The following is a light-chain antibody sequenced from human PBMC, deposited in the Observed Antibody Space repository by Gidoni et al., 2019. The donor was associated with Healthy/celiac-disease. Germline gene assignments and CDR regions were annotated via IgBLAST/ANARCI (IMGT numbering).Light chain of an antibody. CDR3: QQYNNWPPST. CDR1: QSVSSN. CDR2: GAS. J-gene: IGKJ2*02. Sequence: ATLSCRASQSVSSNLAWYQQKPGQSPRLLIYGASTKATGTPARFSGSSSGTEFTLTISSLQAEDFAVYYCQQYNNWPPSTFGQGTKLEIK. V-gene: IGKV3-15*01.